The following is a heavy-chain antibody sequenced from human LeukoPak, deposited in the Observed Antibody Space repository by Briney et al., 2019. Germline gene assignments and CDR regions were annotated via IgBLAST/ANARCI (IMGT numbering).Heavy chain of an antibody. D-gene: IGHD1-26*01. CDR3: ARGGVGATKQYYFDY. V-gene: IGHV1-18*01. Sequence: ASVKVSCKASGYTFTSYDISWVRQAPGQGLEWMGWISAYNGNTNYAQKLQGRVTMTTDTSTSTAYMELRSLRSDDTAVYYCARGGVGATKQYYFDYWGQGTLVTVSS. CDR2: ISAYNGNT. J-gene: IGHJ4*02. CDR1: GYTFTSYD.